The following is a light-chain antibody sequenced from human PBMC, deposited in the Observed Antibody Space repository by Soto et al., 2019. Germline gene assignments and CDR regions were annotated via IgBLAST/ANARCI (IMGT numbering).Light chain of an antibody. V-gene: IGKV3-11*01. CDR2: DAS. J-gene: IGKJ4*01. Sequence: EIVLTQSPATLSLSPGERATLSCRASQRVSSYLAWYQQKPGQAPRLLIYDASTRATGIPARFSGSGSGTDFTLTISSLEPEDFAVYYCQQRINWPPLTFGGGTKVEIK. CDR1: QRVSSY. CDR3: QQRINWPPLT.